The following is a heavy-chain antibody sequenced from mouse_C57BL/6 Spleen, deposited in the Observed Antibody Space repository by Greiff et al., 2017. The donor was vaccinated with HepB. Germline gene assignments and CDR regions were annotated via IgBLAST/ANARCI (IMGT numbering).Heavy chain of an antibody. D-gene: IGHD1-1*01. J-gene: IGHJ1*03. V-gene: IGHV2-9-1*01. CDR3: ARKVHYYGSSYWYFDV. CDR2: IWTGGGT. Sequence: QVQLQQSGPGLVAPSQSLSITCTVSGFSLTSYAISWVRQPPGKGLEWLGVIWTGGGTNYNSALKSRLSISKDNSKSQVFLKMNSLQTDDTARYYCARKVHYYGSSYWYFDVWGTGTTVTVSS. CDR1: GFSLTSYA.